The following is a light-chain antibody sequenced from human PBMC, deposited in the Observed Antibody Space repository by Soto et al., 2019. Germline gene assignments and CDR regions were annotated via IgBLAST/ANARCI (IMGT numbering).Light chain of an antibody. CDR1: QSMNDW. Sequence: DIQMTQSPSTLSASVGDRVTITCRASQSMNDWLAWYQQKPGKAPKVLIYDASSLQSGVPSRFSGSGSGTELTLTIDSLKPDDVATYYCLRYNAFSQTFGQGTKVDIK. CDR2: DAS. J-gene: IGKJ1*01. V-gene: IGKV1-5*01. CDR3: LRYNAFSQT.